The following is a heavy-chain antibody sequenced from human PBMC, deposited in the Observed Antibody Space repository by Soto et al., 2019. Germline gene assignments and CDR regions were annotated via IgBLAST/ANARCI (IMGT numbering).Heavy chain of an antibody. CDR2: INWNGGST. CDR1: GFTFDDYG. Sequence: GGSLRLSCAASGFTFDDYGMSWVRQAPGKGLEWVSGINWNGGSTGYADSVKGRFTISRDNAKNSLYLQMNSLRAEDTALYYCARDLVCETDIVAPSRCDMLDYWGQGTLVTVS. J-gene: IGHJ4*02. V-gene: IGHV3-20*04. D-gene: IGHD5-12*01. CDR3: ARDLVCETDIVAPSRCDMLDY.